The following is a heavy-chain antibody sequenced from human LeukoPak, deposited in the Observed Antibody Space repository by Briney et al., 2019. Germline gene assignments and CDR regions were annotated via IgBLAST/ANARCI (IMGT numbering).Heavy chain of an antibody. CDR1: GGSISSGGYS. CDR3: ARGLEYYDSSTYAFDI. D-gene: IGHD3-22*01. V-gene: IGHV4-30-2*01. J-gene: IGHJ3*02. CDR2: IYHSGST. Sequence: SQTLSLTCAVSGGSISSGGYSWSWIRQPPGKGLEWIGYIYHSGSTYYNPSLKSRVTISVDRSKNQFSLKLSSVTAADTAVYYCARGLEYYDSSTYAFDIWGQGTMVTVSS.